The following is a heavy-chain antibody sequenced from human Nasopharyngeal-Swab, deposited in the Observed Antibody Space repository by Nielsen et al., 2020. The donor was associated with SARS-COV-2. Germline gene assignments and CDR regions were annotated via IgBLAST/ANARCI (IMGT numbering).Heavy chain of an antibody. D-gene: IGHD3-10*01. J-gene: IGHJ4*02. V-gene: IGHV4-30-4*01. Sequence: SETLSLTCTVSGGSISSYYWSWISQPPGKGLEWIGYIYYSGSTYYNPSLKSRVTISVDTSKNQFSLKLSSVTAADTAVYYCARARVRGVILPGFDYWGQGTLFTVSS. CDR1: GGSISSYY. CDR3: ARARVRGVILPGFDY. CDR2: IYYSGST.